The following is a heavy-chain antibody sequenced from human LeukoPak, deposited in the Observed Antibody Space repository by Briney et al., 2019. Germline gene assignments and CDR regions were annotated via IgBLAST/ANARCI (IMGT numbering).Heavy chain of an antibody. V-gene: IGHV3-48*01. J-gene: IGHJ4*02. Sequence: GGSLRLSCAASGFTFSSYGMNWVRQAPGKGLEWVSYISSSSGTIYYADSMKGRFTISRDNSENTLYVEMNSLRAEDTAIYYCAKSRSGSANWALRIFDNWGQGTLVSVSS. D-gene: IGHD3-10*01. CDR3: AKSRSGSANWALRIFDN. CDR1: GFTFSSYG. CDR2: ISSSSGTI.